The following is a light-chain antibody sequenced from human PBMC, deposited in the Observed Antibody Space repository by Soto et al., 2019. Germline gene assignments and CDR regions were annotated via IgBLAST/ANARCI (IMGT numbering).Light chain of an antibody. J-gene: IGLJ1*01. CDR1: SRDVGGYNY. Sequence: QSALTQPASVSGSPGQSITICCTGTSRDVGGYNYVSWYQQHPDRAPKVMIYEVSNRPSGVSNRFSGSKSGNTASLTISGLQAEDEADYYCSSFTSSTTLVVFGTGTKLTVL. V-gene: IGLV2-14*01. CDR3: SSFTSSTTLVV. CDR2: EVS.